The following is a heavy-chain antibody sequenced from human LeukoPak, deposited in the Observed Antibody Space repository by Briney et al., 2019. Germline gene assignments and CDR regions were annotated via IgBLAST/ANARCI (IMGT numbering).Heavy chain of an antibody. CDR2: ISSSSSTI. CDR1: GFTFSSYS. V-gene: IGHV3-48*01. CDR3: ARDFDQGSYYFDY. D-gene: IGHD3-9*01. Sequence: GGSLRLSCAASGFTFSSYSMNWVRQAPGKGLEWVSYISSSSSTIYYADSVKGRFTISRDNSKNTLYLQMNSLRAEDTAVYYCARDFDQGSYYFDYWGQGTLVTVSS. J-gene: IGHJ4*02.